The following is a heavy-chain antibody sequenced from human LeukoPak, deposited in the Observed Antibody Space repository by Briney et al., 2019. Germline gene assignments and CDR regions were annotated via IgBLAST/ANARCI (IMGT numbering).Heavy chain of an antibody. V-gene: IGHV3-23*01. Sequence: GGSLRLSCGASGFTFSSFPMSWVRQAPGKGLEWVSSISETGAGTYYADSVKGRFTISRDNSKNTLHLQLKSLRAEDAAVYYCAKDPMTTVTTVDSDWGQGTLVTVSS. J-gene: IGHJ4*02. CDR2: ISETGAGT. CDR3: AKDPMTTVTTVDSD. CDR1: GFTFSSFP. D-gene: IGHD4-17*01.